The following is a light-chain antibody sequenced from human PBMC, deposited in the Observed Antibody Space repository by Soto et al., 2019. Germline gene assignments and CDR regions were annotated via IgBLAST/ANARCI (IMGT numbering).Light chain of an antibody. J-gene: IGLJ2*01. V-gene: IGLV2-14*01. Sequence: QSALTQPASVSGSPGQSITISCTGTSSDVGGYNYVSWYQQHPGKAPKLMIYEVSNRPSGVPDRFSGSKSGTSASLAISGLRSEDGADYYCAAWDDSLSGVVFGGGTKLTVL. CDR1: SSDVGGYNY. CDR2: EVS. CDR3: AAWDDSLSGVV.